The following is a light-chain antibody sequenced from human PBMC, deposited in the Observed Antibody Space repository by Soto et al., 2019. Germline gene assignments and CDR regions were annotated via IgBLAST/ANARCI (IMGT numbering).Light chain of an antibody. J-gene: IGKJ1*01. CDR1: QSVSSY. Sequence: EIVLTQSPATLSLSPGERATVSCRASQSVSSYLAWYQQKPGQAPRLLIYDASNRATGIPARFSGSGSGTDYTLTISSLEPEDFAVYYCKQRSNSWTFGQGTKVEIK. V-gene: IGKV3-11*01. CDR3: KQRSNSWT. CDR2: DAS.